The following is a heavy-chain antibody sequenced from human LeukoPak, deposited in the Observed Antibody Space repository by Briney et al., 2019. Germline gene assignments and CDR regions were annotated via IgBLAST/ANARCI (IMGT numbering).Heavy chain of an antibody. D-gene: IGHD3-22*01. Sequence: GGSLRLSCAASGFTFSSYSMNWVRQAPGEGLEWVSSISSSSSYIYHADSVKGRFTISRDNAKNSLYLQMNSLRAEDTAVYYCARDLEARSGNYDSSGPLDYWGQGTLVTVSS. CDR1: GFTFSSYS. CDR3: ARDLEARSGNYDSSGPLDY. V-gene: IGHV3-21*01. J-gene: IGHJ4*02. CDR2: ISSSSSYI.